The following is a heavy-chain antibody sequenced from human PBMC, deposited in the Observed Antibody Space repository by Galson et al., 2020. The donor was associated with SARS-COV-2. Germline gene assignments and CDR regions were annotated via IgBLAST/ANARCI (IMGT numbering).Heavy chain of an antibody. CDR2: IYYSGST. J-gene: IGHJ6*02. D-gene: IGHD3-10*01. Sequence: SETLSLTCTVSGGSISSGGYYWSWIRQHPGKGLEWIGYIYYSGSTYYNPSPNSRVTISVDTSKNQFSLKLSSVTAADTAVYYCARDLMVRGRDYYYYYGMDVWGQGTTVTVSS. CDR3: ARDLMVRGRDYYYYYGMDV. CDR1: GGSISSGGYY. V-gene: IGHV4-31*03.